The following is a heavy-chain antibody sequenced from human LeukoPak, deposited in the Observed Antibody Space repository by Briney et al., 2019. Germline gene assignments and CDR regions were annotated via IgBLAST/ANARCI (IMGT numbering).Heavy chain of an antibody. D-gene: IGHD1-26*01. CDR2: IIPIFGTA. Sequence: SVKVSCKASGGTFSSYAISWVRQAPGQGLEWMGGIIPIFGTANYAQKFQGRVTITADESTSTAYMELGSLRSEDTAVYYCARAPREDGPRPFDYWGQGTLVTVSS. CDR1: GGTFSSYA. CDR3: ARAPREDGPRPFDY. J-gene: IGHJ4*02. V-gene: IGHV1-69*13.